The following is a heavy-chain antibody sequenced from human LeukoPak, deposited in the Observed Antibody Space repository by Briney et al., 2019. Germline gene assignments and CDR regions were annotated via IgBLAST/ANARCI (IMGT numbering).Heavy chain of an antibody. D-gene: IGHD3-22*01. V-gene: IGHV4-59*01. CDR2: IYYSGST. Sequence: SETLSLTCTVSGGSISSYYWSWIRQPPGKGLEWIGYIYYSGSTNYNPSLKSRVTISVDTSKNQFSLKLSSVTAADTAVYYCARDASGYSPWDFDYWGQGTLVTVSS. CDR1: GGSISSYY. J-gene: IGHJ4*02. CDR3: ARDASGYSPWDFDY.